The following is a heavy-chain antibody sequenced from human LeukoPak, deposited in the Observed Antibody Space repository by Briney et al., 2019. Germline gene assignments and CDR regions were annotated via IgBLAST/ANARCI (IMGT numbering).Heavy chain of an antibody. CDR3: ARDQGYGDYYFDY. D-gene: IGHD4-17*01. CDR2: ISSSGSTI. V-gene: IGHV3-48*04. Sequence: GGSLRLSCAASGFTFSSYGMHWVRQAPGKGLEWVSYISSSGSTIYYADSVKGRFTISRDNAKNSLYLQMNSLRAEDTAVYYCARDQGYGDYYFDYWGQGTLVTVSS. J-gene: IGHJ4*02. CDR1: GFTFSSYG.